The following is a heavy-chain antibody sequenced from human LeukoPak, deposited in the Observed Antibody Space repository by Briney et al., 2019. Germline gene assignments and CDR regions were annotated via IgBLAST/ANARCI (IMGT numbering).Heavy chain of an antibody. CDR3: VADLGDYADF. Sequence: PGGSLRLSCAASGFTFSSYSMNWVRQAPGEGLVWVSRIKTDGTYTSNADSVKGRFTISRDNAKSTLYLQMNSLRVEDTAVYYCVADLGDYADFWGQGTLVTVSS. J-gene: IGHJ4*02. V-gene: IGHV3-74*01. CDR2: IKTDGTYT. CDR1: GFTFSSYS.